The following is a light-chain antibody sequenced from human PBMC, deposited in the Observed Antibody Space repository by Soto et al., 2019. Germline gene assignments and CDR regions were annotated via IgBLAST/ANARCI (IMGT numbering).Light chain of an antibody. J-gene: IGKJ4*01. V-gene: IGKV3-11*01. CDR3: QQRSNWPLT. CDR1: QSISSH. Sequence: EIVLTQSPATLSLSPGERATLSCRASQSISSHLAWFQQKPGQAPRLLMYDASNRATDIPDRFSGSGSGTDFTLTISSLEPEDFAVYYCQQRSNWPLTFGGGTKVEIK. CDR2: DAS.